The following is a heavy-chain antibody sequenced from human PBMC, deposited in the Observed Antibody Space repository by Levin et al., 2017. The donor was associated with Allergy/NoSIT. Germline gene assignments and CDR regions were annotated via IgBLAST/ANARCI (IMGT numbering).Heavy chain of an antibody. V-gene: IGHV5-10-1*01. D-gene: IGHD6-13*01. CDR2: IDPSDSYT. CDR1: GYGFTSYW. CDR3: ALTPRSSWYLGWLDP. Sequence: GESLKISCKGSGYGFTSYWINWVRQMPGKGLEWMGKIDPSDSYTNYSPSFQGHVTISADKSISTAYLQWSSLQASDTAMYYCALTPRSSWYLGWLDPWGQGTLVTVSS. J-gene: IGHJ5*02.